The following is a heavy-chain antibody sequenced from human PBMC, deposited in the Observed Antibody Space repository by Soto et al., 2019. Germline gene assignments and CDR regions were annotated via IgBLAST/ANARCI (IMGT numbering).Heavy chain of an antibody. D-gene: IGHD3-10*01. V-gene: IGHV3-53*02. CDR3: ARDRGVSPPNYYYYGMDV. CDR1: GFTVSSNY. CDR2: IYSGGST. J-gene: IGHJ6*02. Sequence: EVQLVETGGGLIQPGGSLRLSCAASGFTVSSNYMSWVRQAPGKGLEWVSVIYSGGSTYYADSVKGRFTIYRDNSKNTLYLQMNSLRAEDTAVYYGARDRGVSPPNYYYYGMDVWGQGTTVTVSS.